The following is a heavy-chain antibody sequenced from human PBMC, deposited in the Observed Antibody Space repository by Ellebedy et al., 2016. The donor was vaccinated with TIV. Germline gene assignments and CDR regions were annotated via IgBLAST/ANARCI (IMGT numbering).Heavy chain of an antibody. CDR1: GFALVDY. J-gene: IGHJ4*02. V-gene: IGHV3-11*04. CDR3: ARDVDYDSWSPSRAFDD. CDR2: ISGSGTST. D-gene: IGHD3-10*01. Sequence: PGGSLRLSCTASGFALVDYISWIRQAPGKGLEWISYISGSGTSTYYTNSVKGRFTVSRDNAKNTLYLQMNSLRAEDTAVYDCARDVDYDSWSPSRAFDDWGQGTLVTVSS.